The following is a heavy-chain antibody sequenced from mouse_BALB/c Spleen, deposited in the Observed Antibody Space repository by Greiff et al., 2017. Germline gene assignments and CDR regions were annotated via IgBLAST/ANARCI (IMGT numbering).Heavy chain of an antibody. D-gene: IGHD4-1*02. CDR1: GFSLSTSGMG. V-gene: IGHV8-12*01. CDR2: IYWDDDK. J-gene: IGHJ2*01. CDR3: ARRAQLDYFDY. Sequence: QVTLKVSGPGILQPSQTLSLTCSFSGFSLSTSGMGVSWIRQPSGKGLEWLAHIYWDDDKRYNPSLKSRLTISKDTSGNQVFLKITSVDTADTATYYCARRAQLDYFDYWGQGTTLTVSS.